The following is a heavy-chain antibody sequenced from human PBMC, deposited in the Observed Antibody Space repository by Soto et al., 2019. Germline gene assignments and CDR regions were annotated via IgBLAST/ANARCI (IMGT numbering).Heavy chain of an antibody. Sequence: EVQLVESGGGLVKPGGSLRLSCAASGFTFSNAWMNWVRQAPGKGLEWVGRIKSKTDGGTTDYAAPVKGRFTISRDXXKXTXXLQMNSLKPEDTAVYYCTTDSAGRTTHYYYYGMDVWGQGTTVTVSS. D-gene: IGHD1-1*01. V-gene: IGHV3-15*07. CDR2: IKSKTDGGTT. CDR1: GFTFSNAW. J-gene: IGHJ6*02. CDR3: TTDSAGRTTHYYYYGMDV.